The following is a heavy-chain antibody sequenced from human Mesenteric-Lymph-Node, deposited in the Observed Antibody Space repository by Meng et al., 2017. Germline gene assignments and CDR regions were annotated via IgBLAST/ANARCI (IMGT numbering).Heavy chain of an antibody. V-gene: IGHV1-18*01. CDR1: GYTLPSYG. D-gene: IGHD3-9*01. J-gene: IGHJ5*02. CDR2: ISAYNGNT. Sequence: QGQRGQAGAEVKKPGASGKVSRKASGYTLPSYGISWVRQAPGQGLEWMGWISAYNGNTNYAQKLQGRVTMTTDTSTSTAYMELRSLRSDDTAVYYCARDTLYYDILTGYSPTNWFDPWGQGTLVTVSS. CDR3: ARDTLYYDILTGYSPTNWFDP.